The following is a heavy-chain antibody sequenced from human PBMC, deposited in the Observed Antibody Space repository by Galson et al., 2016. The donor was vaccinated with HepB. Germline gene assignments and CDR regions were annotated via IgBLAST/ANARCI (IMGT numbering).Heavy chain of an antibody. CDR2: ISSDGSST. V-gene: IGHV3-64D*06. CDR1: GFTFSSYA. Sequence: SLRLSCAVSGFTFSSYAMHWIRQAPAKGLEYVSAISSDGSSTFYSDSVKGRFTISRDNSKNTLYLQMSSLRAEDTAIYYCAKRLVPAALGQGLDMWGQGTMVSVSS. J-gene: IGHJ3*02. D-gene: IGHD2-2*01. CDR3: AKRLVPAALGQGLDM.